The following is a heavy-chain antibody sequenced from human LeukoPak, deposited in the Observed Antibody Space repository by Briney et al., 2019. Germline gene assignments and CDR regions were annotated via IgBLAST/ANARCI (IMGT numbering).Heavy chain of an antibody. Sequence: PSETLSLTCAVYGGSLSSYYWTWVRQPPGKGLEWIGEISHSGGANYNPSLKSRVAISTDPSKNHFSLNLSSVTAADTAVFYCARDPSASSGYPYWYFDLWGRGTLVTVSS. CDR2: ISHSGGA. J-gene: IGHJ2*01. D-gene: IGHD3-22*01. V-gene: IGHV4-34*01. CDR3: ARDPSASSGYPYWYFDL. CDR1: GGSLSSYY.